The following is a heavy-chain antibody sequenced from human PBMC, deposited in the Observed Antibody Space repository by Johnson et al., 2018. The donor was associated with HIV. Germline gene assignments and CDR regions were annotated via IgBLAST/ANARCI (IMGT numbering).Heavy chain of an antibody. CDR3: ARKGDAFDI. V-gene: IGHV3-72*01. J-gene: IGHJ3*02. Sequence: VQLVESGGVLVQPGESLRLSCAASGFTFSDYFIDWVRQAPGRGLEWLGRARNEANSYTIEYAASVRGRFSISRDHSKNSVFLQMNSLRAEDTAVYYCARKGDAFDIWGQGTKVTVSS. CDR2: ARNEANSYTI. CDR1: GFTFSDYF.